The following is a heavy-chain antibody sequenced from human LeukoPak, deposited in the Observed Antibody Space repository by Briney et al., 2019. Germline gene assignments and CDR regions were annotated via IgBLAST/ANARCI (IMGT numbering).Heavy chain of an antibody. J-gene: IGHJ4*02. V-gene: IGHV3-30*02. Sequence: GGSLRLFCAASGFTFSSFGMHWVRQAPGKGLEWVAFIRYDGSNKYYADSVKGRFTISRDNSKNTLYLQMNSLRAEDTAVYYCATLTYYYDSSGYSQGDYWGQGTLVTVSS. CDR2: IRYDGSNK. CDR3: ATLTYYYDSSGYSQGDY. CDR1: GFTFSSFG. D-gene: IGHD3-22*01.